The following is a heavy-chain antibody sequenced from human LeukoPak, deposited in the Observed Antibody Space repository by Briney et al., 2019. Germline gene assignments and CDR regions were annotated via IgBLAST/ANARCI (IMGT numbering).Heavy chain of an antibody. Sequence: HRGGSLRPSFAVSGLTFSSYTFTWVRQAPGKGLEWLSSITRRSTIYYADSVKGRFTISRDNAKNLLYLQLNSLRAEDTAVYYWSSELLEADFYYCLDVWGQGTTVTVAS. D-gene: IGHD2-15*01. J-gene: IGHJ6*02. CDR2: ITRRSTI. CDR3: SSELLEADFYYCLDV. V-gene: IGHV3-48*01. CDR1: GLTFSSYT.